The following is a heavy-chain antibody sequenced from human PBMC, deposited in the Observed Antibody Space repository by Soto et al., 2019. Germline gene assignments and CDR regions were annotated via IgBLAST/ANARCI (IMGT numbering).Heavy chain of an antibody. CDR2: ISYDGSNK. CDR3: ARDMGGNPYYYGMDV. D-gene: IGHD2-15*01. CDR1: GFTFSSYA. V-gene: IGHV3-30-3*01. J-gene: IGHJ6*02. Sequence: QVQLVESGGGVVQPGRSLRLSCAASGFTFSSYAMHWVRQAPGKGLEWVAVISYDGSNKYYADSVKGRFTISRDNSKNALYLQMNSLRAEDTAVYYGARDMGGNPYYYGMDVWGQGTTVTVSS.